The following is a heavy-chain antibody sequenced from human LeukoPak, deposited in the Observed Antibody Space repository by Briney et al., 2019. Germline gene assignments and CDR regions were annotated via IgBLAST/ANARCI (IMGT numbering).Heavy chain of an antibody. Sequence: RGSLRLSCAASGFTFRSYSMNWVRQAPGKGLEWVSSISGSSSYIYYADSVKGRFTISRDNAKNSLYLQMNSLRAEDTAVYYCARDAVVPAAVFIDYWGQGTLVTVSS. CDR1: GFTFRSYS. D-gene: IGHD2-2*01. CDR2: ISGSSSYI. V-gene: IGHV3-21*01. CDR3: ARDAVVPAAVFIDY. J-gene: IGHJ4*02.